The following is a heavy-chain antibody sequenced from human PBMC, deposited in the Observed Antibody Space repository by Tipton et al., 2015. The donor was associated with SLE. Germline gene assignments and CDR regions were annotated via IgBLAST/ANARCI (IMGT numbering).Heavy chain of an antibody. CDR3: ARALFLRPRAFDI. V-gene: IGHV4-38-2*02. Sequence: TLSLTCTVPDYSISSGYYWGWIRQPPGKGLEWIGEINHSGSTNYNPSLKSRVTISVDTSKNQFSLKLSSVTAADTAVYYCARALFLRPRAFDIWGQGTMVTVSS. D-gene: IGHD2/OR15-2a*01. CDR1: DYSISSGYY. CDR2: INHSGST. J-gene: IGHJ3*02.